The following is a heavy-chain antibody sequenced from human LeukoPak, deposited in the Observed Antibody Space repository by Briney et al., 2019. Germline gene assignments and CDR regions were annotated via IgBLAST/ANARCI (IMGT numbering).Heavy chain of an antibody. CDR3: ARDDCSGGSCYSAAFDI. V-gene: IGHV3-21*01. D-gene: IGHD2-15*01. CDR1: GFTFSSYS. Sequence: GVLRLSCAASGFTFSSYSMNWVRQAPGKGLEWVSSISSSSSYIYYADSVKGRFTISRDNAKNSLYLQMNSLRAEDTAVYYCARDDCSGGSCYSAAFDIWGQGTMVTVSS. CDR2: ISSSSSYI. J-gene: IGHJ3*02.